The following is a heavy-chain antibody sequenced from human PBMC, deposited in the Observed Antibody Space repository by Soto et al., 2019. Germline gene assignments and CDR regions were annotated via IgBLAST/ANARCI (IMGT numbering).Heavy chain of an antibody. CDR1: SGSISSSNW. D-gene: IGHD6-6*01. CDR2: IYHSGST. CDR3: ASTDSGSSFFDI. Sequence: SETLSLTCAVSSGSISSSNWWSWVRQPPGKGLEWIGEIYHSGSTNYNPSLKSRVTMLIDKSKNQFSLKLSSVTAADTAMYYCASTDSGSSFFDIWGQGTMVTVSS. J-gene: IGHJ3*02. V-gene: IGHV4-4*02.